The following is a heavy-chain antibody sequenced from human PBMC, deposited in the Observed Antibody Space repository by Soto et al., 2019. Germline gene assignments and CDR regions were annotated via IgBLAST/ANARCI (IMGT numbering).Heavy chain of an antibody. D-gene: IGHD6-19*01. Sequence: SQTLSLTYAISVDSVSSSSAAWNWIRQSPSRGLECLGRTYYRSKWYNDYALSVKSRITINPDTSKNQFSLKLNSMTAADTAIYYCARVGGSGWNFDSWGQGILVTVSS. V-gene: IGHV6-1*01. J-gene: IGHJ4*02. CDR2: TYYRSKWYN. CDR1: VDSVSSSSAA. CDR3: ARVGGSGWNFDS.